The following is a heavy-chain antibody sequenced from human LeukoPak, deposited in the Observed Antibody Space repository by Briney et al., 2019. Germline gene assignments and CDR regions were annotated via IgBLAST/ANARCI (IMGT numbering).Heavy chain of an antibody. CDR3: ARLVGYYYDSSGYYCDY. V-gene: IGHV4-34*01. J-gene: IGHJ4*02. Sequence: KASETLSLTCTVSGGSISSYYWSWIRQPPGKGLEWIGEINHSGSTNYNPSLKSRVTISVDTSKNQFSLKLSSVTAADTAVYYCARLVGYYYDSSGYYCDYWGQGTLVTVSS. CDR2: INHSGST. CDR1: GGSISSYY. D-gene: IGHD3-22*01.